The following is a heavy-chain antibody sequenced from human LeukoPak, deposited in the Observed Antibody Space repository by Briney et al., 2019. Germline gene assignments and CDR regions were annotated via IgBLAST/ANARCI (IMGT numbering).Heavy chain of an antibody. CDR1: GFTFSSYD. CDR3: ARVLGSYGMDV. Sequence: PGGPLRLSCAASGFTFSSYDMHWVRQATGKGLEWVSAIGTAGDTYYPGSVKGRFTISRENAKNSLYLQMNSLRAGDTAVYYCARVLGSYGMDVWGQGTTVTVSS. V-gene: IGHV3-13*01. CDR2: IGTAGDT. J-gene: IGHJ6*02. D-gene: IGHD3-10*01.